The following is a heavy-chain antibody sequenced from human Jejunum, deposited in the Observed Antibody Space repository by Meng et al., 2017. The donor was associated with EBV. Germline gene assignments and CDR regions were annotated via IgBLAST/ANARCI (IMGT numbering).Heavy chain of an antibody. V-gene: IGHV1-69*06. J-gene: IGHJ4*02. CDR1: GGTFSSYV. CDR2: IIPIFGRT. D-gene: IGHD3-22*01. CDR3: ARDQGRDYDSSTYYTH. Sequence: QVLLVQSGAGGKEPGSSVKVSCKASGGTFSSYVINWVRQAPGQGLEWMGGIIPIFGRTNYALEFQDRVTITADKFTSTVYMEMSSLKSEDTAVYYCARDQGRDYDSSTYYTHWGRGTLVTVSS.